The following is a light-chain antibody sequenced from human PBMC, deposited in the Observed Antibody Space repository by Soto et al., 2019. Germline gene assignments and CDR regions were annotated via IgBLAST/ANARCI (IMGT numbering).Light chain of an antibody. CDR3: QQFYSSPSR. J-gene: IGKJ3*01. CDR2: GAS. V-gene: IGKV3-20*01. CDR1: QSVSSSY. Sequence: EIVLTQSPGTLSLSSGERATLSCRASQSVSSSYLAWYQQKPGQAPRLLIYGASSRATGIPDRFSGSGSGTDFTLTISRLEPEDYAVDYCQQFYSSPSRFGPGTKVDIK.